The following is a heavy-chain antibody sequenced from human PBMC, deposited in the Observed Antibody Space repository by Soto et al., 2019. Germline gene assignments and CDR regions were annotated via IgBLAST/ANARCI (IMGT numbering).Heavy chain of an antibody. D-gene: IGHD3-10*01. J-gene: IGHJ6*02. V-gene: IGHV1-58*01. CDR3: AAGGYYGSGSYDPLLYYYGMDV. CDR1: GFTFTSSA. CDR2: IVVGSGNT. Sequence: PGASVKVSCKASGFTFTSSAVQWVRQARGQRLEWIGWIVVGSGNTNYAQKFQERVTITRDMSTSTAYMELSSLRSEDTAVYYCAAGGYYGSGSYDPLLYYYGMDVWGQGTTVTVSS.